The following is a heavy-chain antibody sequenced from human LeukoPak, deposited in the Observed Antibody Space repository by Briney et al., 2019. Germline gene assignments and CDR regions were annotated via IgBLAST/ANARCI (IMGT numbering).Heavy chain of an antibody. CDR3: ARGPLYSGSYYGFDY. J-gene: IGHJ4*02. V-gene: IGHV3-72*01. CDR1: GFTFSDHY. CDR2: TRNKANSYTT. D-gene: IGHD1-26*01. Sequence: GGSLRLSCAASGFTFSDHYMDWGRQAPGKGLEWVGRTRNKANSYTTEYAASVKGRFTISRDDSKNSLYLQMNSLKTEDTAVYYCARGPLYSGSYYGFDYWGQGTLVTVSS.